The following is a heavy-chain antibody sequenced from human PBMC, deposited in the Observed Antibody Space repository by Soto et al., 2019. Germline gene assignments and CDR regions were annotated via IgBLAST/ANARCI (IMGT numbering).Heavy chain of an antibody. CDR2: IYSGGST. CDR1: GFTVSSNY. Sequence: GGSLRLSCAASGFTVSSNYMSWVRQAPGKGLEWVSVIYSGGSTYYADSVKGRFTISRDNSKNTLFLQMNSLRADDTAVYYCARGHGTSWVNWFDPWGQGTLVTVS. J-gene: IGHJ5*02. D-gene: IGHD6-13*01. V-gene: IGHV3-66*01. CDR3: ARGHGTSWVNWFDP.